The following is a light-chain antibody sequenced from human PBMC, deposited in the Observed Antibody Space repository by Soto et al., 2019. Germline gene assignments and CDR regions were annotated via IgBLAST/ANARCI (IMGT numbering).Light chain of an antibody. CDR3: AARDDSLNGYV. CDR1: SSNIGSNN. CDR2: TNN. J-gene: IGLJ1*01. Sequence: QSVLTQPPSASGTPGQRVTISCSGSSSNIGSNNVNWYQQLPGTAPKLLIYTNNQRPSGVPDRFSGSKSGTSASLAINGLQSEDEADYYCAARDDSLNGYVFGTGTKVTVL. V-gene: IGLV1-44*01.